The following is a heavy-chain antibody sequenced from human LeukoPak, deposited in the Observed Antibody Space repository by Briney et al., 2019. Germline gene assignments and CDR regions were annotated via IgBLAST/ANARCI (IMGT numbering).Heavy chain of an antibody. Sequence: GGSLRLSCAASGFTFSSYSMNWVRQAPGKGLEWVSHISSSSGTIYYADSVKGRFTISRDNAKNSLYLQMNSLRAEDTAVYYCAREPDFDYWGQGTLVTVSS. V-gene: IGHV3-48*01. CDR2: ISSSSGTI. CDR3: AREPDFDY. D-gene: IGHD1-14*01. CDR1: GFTFSSYS. J-gene: IGHJ4*02.